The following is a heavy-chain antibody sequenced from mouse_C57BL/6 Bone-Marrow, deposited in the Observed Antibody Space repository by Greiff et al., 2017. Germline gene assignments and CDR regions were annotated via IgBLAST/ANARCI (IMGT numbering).Heavy chain of an antibody. CDR1: GYTFTDYY. V-gene: IGHV1-26*01. J-gene: IGHJ4*01. CDR3: AKGETTVVAQYYYAMDY. CDR2: INPNNGGT. Sequence: EVQLQQSGPELVKPGASVKISCKASGYTFTDYYMNWVKQSHGKSLEWIGDINPNNGGTSYNQKFKGKATLTVDKSSSTAYMELRSLTSEDSAVYYCAKGETTVVAQYYYAMDYGGQGTSVTVSS. D-gene: IGHD1-1*01.